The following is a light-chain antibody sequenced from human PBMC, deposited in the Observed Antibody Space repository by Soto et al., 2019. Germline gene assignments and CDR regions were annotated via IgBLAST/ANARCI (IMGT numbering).Light chain of an antibody. V-gene: IGLV2-14*03. CDR3: ASYPTSSTYV. CDR2: DVS. J-gene: IGLJ1*01. CDR1: SSDVGGFNY. Sequence: QSVLTQPASVSVSPGQSIAISCTGTSSDVGGFNYVSWYQQHPGKAPKFMIYDVSSRPSGVSDRFSGSKSGNTASLTISGLQAEDEADYYCASYPTSSTYVFGTGTKATVL.